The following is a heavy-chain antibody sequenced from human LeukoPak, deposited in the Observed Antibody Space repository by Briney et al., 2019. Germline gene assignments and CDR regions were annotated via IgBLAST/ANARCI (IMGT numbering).Heavy chain of an antibody. J-gene: IGHJ4*02. CDR2: ISGSGGST. D-gene: IGHD1-14*01. Sequence: GGSLRLSCAASGFTFSSYAMSWVRQAPGKGLEWVSAISGSGGSTYYADSVKGRFTISRDNSKNTLSLQMDSLRTEDTAVYYCARDPLRGAPDYFDYWGQGTLVTVSS. V-gene: IGHV3-23*01. CDR1: GFTFSSYA. CDR3: ARDPLRGAPDYFDY.